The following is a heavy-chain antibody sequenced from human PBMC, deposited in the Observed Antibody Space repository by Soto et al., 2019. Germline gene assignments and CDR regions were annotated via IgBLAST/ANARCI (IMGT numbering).Heavy chain of an antibody. J-gene: IGHJ4*02. CDR3: ARVNYYDSSGFYL. CDR2: ISSSSSYI. V-gene: IGHV3-21*01. Sequence: PGGSLRLSCAASGFTFSSYSMNWVRQAPGKGLEWVSSISSSSSYIYYGDSVKGRFTISRDNAKNSLYLQMNSLRAEDTATYYCARVNYYDSSGFYLWGQGTLVTVSS. D-gene: IGHD3-22*01. CDR1: GFTFSSYS.